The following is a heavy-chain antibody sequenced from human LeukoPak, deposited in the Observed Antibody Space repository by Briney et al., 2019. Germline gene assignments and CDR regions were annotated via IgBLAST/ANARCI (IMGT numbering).Heavy chain of an antibody. CDR2: ISWSSGSI. Sequence: GGSLRLSCAASGFTFDDYAMHWVRQAPGKGLEWVSGISWSSGSIGYADSVKGRFTISRDNAKNSLYLQMNSLRAEDTALYYCAKENQWFGELLPNYFDYWGQGTLVTVSS. D-gene: IGHD3-10*01. J-gene: IGHJ4*02. V-gene: IGHV3-9*01. CDR3: AKENQWFGELLPNYFDY. CDR1: GFTFDDYA.